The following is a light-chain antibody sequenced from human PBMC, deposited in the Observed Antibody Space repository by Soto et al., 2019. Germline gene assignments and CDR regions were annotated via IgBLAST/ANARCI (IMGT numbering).Light chain of an antibody. CDR2: SAS. CDR3: LQYTRFPAT. CDR1: QDINNF. J-gene: IGKJ4*01. V-gene: IGKV1-16*01. Sequence: DIQMTQSPSSLSASVGGRFTITCRASQDINNFLAWFQQKPGKAPKPLIYSASSLQDGVPSRFSGSGSGTHFTLTISSLQPEDFATYFCLQYTRFPATFGGGTRVDIE.